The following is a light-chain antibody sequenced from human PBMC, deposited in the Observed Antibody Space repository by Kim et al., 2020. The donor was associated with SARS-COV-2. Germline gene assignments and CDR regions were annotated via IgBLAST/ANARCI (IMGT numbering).Light chain of an antibody. CDR1: QGISNY. CDR2: AAS. J-gene: IGKJ4*01. V-gene: IGKV1-27*01. CDR3: QKYNSAPRT. Sequence: GSVVDRVTITGRASQGISNYLAWYQQKPGKVPKLLIYAASTLQSGIPSRFSGSGSGTDFTLTISSLQPEDVATYYCQKYNSAPRTFGGGTKVDIK.